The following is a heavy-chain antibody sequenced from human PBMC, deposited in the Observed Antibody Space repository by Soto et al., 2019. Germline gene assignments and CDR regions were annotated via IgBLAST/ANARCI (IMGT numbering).Heavy chain of an antibody. CDR2: IRFDGSNI. J-gene: IGHJ4*02. CDR1: GVIFSGYG. Sequence: GGSLRLSCVAPGVIFSGYGMHWVRQAPGKGLEWVAVIRFDGSNIYYADSVKGRFTISRDNSKNTLYLQMNSLRAEDTAVYYCARVGVGDTVFFGYFDYWGQGALVTVSS. CDR3: ARVGVGDTVFFGYFDY. V-gene: IGHV3-33*01. D-gene: IGHD1-26*01.